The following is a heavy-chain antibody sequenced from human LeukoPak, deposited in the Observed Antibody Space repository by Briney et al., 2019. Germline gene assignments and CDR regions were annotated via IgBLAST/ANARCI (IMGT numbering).Heavy chain of an antibody. V-gene: IGHV1-69*05. Sequence: SVKVSCKASGGTFSSYAISWVRQAPGQGLEWMGGIIPIFGTANYAQKFQGRVTITTDESTSTAYMELSSLRSEDTAVYYCATTKPAAIMGWFDPRGQGTLVTVSS. CDR2: IIPIFGTA. J-gene: IGHJ5*02. CDR3: ATTKPAAIMGWFDP. D-gene: IGHD2-2*02. CDR1: GGTFSSYA.